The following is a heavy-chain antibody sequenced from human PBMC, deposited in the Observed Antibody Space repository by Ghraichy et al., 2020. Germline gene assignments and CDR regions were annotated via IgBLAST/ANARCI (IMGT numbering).Heavy chain of an antibody. CDR3: ARDLVVRGVIIFPLDY. D-gene: IGHD3-10*01. CDR1: GFTFSSYS. Sequence: GGSLRLSCAASGFTFSSYSMNWVRQAPGKGLEWVSSISSSSSYIYYADSVKGRFTISRDNAKNSLYLQMNSLRAEDTAVYYCARDLVVRGVIIFPLDYWGQGTLVTVS. V-gene: IGHV3-21*01. CDR2: ISSSSSYI. J-gene: IGHJ4*02.